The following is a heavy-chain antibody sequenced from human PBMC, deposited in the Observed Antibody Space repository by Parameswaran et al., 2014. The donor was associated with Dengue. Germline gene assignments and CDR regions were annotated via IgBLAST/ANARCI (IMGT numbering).Heavy chain of an antibody. CDR3: ARTQHFGRAAAGYFDF. D-gene: IGHD6-13*01. CDR2: IYPDDSDT. J-gene: IGHJ4*02. Sequence: VRQMPGKGLEWMGIIYPDDSDTRYSPSSQGHFTISADKSISTAYLQWSSLKASDTAMYYCARTQHFGRAAAGYFDFWGQGTLVTVSS. V-gene: IGHV5-51*01.